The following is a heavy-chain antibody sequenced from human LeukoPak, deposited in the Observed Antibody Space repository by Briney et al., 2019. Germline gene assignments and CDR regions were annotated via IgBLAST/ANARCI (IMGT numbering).Heavy chain of an antibody. Sequence: GGSLRLSCAASGXTFSSYEVNWVRQAPGKGLEWVSYISSSGSTIYYADSVKGRFTISRDNAKNSLYLQMNSLRAEDTAVYYCARDRGYSYGSYGMDVWGQGTTVTVSS. D-gene: IGHD5-18*01. V-gene: IGHV3-48*03. CDR3: ARDRGYSYGSYGMDV. CDR2: ISSSGSTI. J-gene: IGHJ6*02. CDR1: GXTFSSYE.